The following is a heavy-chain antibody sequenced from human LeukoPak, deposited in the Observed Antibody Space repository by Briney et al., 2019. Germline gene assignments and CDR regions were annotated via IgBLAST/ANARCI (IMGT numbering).Heavy chain of an antibody. Sequence: DPGGSLILSCAASGFTFSRNGMHWVRQAPGKGLEWVGVIWYDGSNKYYADSVRGRFTISRDNSKSTMYLQMNSLRVEDTAVYYCAKGIAAGAMGYMDVWGKGTTVTVSS. J-gene: IGHJ6*03. D-gene: IGHD6-25*01. CDR1: GFTFSRNG. CDR3: AKGIAAGAMGYMDV. CDR2: IWYDGSNK. V-gene: IGHV3-33*06.